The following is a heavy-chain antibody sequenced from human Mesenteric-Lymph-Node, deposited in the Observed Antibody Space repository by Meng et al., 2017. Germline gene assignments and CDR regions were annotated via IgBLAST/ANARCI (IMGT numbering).Heavy chain of an antibody. D-gene: IGHD6-13*01. V-gene: IGHV3-23*01. CDR2: ISGDAGTT. J-gene: IGHJ4*02. CDR3: ARGSPAGDH. Sequence: QLQESGPGLVKPSGTLSLTCVVSGGSISSSYWWTWVRQAPGKGLEWVSVISGDAGTTFYADSVRGRFTISRDNSKNTLYLQLNSLRAEDTAVYYCARGSPAGDHWGQGTLVTVSS. CDR1: GGSISSSY.